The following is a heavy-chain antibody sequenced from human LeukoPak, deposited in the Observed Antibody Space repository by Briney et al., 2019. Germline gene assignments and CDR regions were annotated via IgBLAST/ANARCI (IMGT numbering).Heavy chain of an antibody. CDR3: AGSRNGWLLYFDY. V-gene: IGHV4-4*02. Sequence: SETLSLTCAVSGGSISSSNWWSRVRQPPGKGLEWIGEIYHSGSTNYNPSLKSRVTISVDKSKNQFSLKLSSVTAADTAVYYCAGSRNGWLLYFDYWGQGTLVTVSS. J-gene: IGHJ4*02. D-gene: IGHD3-9*01. CDR1: GGSISSSNW. CDR2: IYHSGST.